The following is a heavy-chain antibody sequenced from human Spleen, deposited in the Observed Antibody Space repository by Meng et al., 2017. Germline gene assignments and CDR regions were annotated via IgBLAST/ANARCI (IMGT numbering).Heavy chain of an antibody. V-gene: IGHV3-21*01. D-gene: IGHD3-10*01. CDR2: FSSSATYI. Sequence: GGSLRLSCAASGFTVSSYSMNWVRQAPGKGLEWVSSFSSSATYIHYADLMKGRFTISRDNAKNSLYLQMNSLRAEDTAVYYCARDQGYGLGIYGDAFDIWGQGTMVTVSS. CDR3: ARDQGYGLGIYGDAFDI. J-gene: IGHJ3*02. CDR1: GFTVSSYS.